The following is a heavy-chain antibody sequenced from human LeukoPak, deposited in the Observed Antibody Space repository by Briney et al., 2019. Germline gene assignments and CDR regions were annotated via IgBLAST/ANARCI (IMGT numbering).Heavy chain of an antibody. D-gene: IGHD5-18*01. Sequence: GGSLRLSCAASGFTFSDYYMNWIRQAPGKGLEWASYISSSSSYTNYADSVKGRFTISRDNAKNSLYLQMNSLRAEDTAVYYCVRDLGGDSYGYVHYGMDVWGKGTTVTVSS. J-gene: IGHJ6*04. V-gene: IGHV3-11*06. CDR3: VRDLGGDSYGYVHYGMDV. CDR2: ISSSSSYT. CDR1: GFTFSDYY.